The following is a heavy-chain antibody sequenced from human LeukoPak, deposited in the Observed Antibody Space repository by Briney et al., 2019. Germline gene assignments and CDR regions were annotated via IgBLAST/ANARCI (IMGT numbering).Heavy chain of an antibody. CDR2: IYHSGST. CDR3: ARVGYCSSTSCYPYYYYYYMDV. J-gene: IGHJ6*03. CDR1: GDSISSNSFY. D-gene: IGHD2-2*01. Sequence: PSETLSLTCTVSGDSISSNSFYWGWIRQPPGKGLEWIGSIYHSGSTYYNPSLKSRVTISVDTSKNQFSLKLSSVTAADTAVYYCARVGYCSSTSCYPYYYYYYMDVWGKGTTVTVSS. V-gene: IGHV4-39*07.